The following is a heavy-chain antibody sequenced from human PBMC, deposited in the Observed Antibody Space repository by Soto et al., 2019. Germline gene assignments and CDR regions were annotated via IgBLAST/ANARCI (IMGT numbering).Heavy chain of an antibody. D-gene: IGHD6-13*01. J-gene: IGHJ5*02. V-gene: IGHV4-59*13. Sequence: ESPAGTCAGSGVYPGCYHLASPRRTPGKGLEWIGYIYHNGGTSYNPSLKSRVSISLDRYRNQFSLKLTSVTAADTAMYYCARDVYSSNWTGRWLDRWGQVTLFTGSS. CDR3: ARDVYSSNWTGRWLDR. CDR1: GVYPGCYH. CDR2: IYHNGGT.